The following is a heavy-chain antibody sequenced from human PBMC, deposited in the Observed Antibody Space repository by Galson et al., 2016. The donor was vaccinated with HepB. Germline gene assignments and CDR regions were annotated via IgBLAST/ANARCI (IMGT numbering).Heavy chain of an antibody. Sequence: SLRLSCAASGFTFSTYAMSWVRQAPGKGLEWDSAISGSGVNAHYADSVEGRFTISRDNSKNTLYLQMDSLKAEDTAVYYCARDEGYSNGWSGWGQGTLVTVSS. CDR1: GFTFSTYA. V-gene: IGHV3-23*01. CDR2: ISGSGVNA. J-gene: IGHJ4*02. CDR3: ARDEGYSNGWSG. D-gene: IGHD6-19*01.